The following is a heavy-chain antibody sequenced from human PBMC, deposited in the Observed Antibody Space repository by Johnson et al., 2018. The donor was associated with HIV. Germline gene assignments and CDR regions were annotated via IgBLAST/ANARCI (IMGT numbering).Heavy chain of an antibody. CDR2: ISYDGSNK. D-gene: IGHD3-3*01. CDR1: GFTFSCYD. V-gene: IGHV3-30*04. Sequence: QMQLVESGGGAVQPGRSLRLSYAASGFTFSCYDMHWVRQAPGKGLEWVAVISYDGSNKYYADSVKGRFTISRDNSRNTLYLHMNSLRAEDTAVYYCARPGVKDFWSGQDAFDIWGQGTMVTVSS. CDR3: ARPGVKDFWSGQDAFDI. J-gene: IGHJ3*02.